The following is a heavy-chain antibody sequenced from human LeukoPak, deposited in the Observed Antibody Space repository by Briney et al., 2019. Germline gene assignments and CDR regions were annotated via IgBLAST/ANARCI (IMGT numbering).Heavy chain of an antibody. CDR3: ATDRQEGGSGSYWFDP. CDR2: VYYSGST. CDR1: RGSITTYY. V-gene: IGHV4-59*01. D-gene: IGHD3-10*01. J-gene: IGHJ5*02. Sequence: SETLSPTCTVSRGSITTYYWSWIRQPAGKGLEGIGNVYYSGSTTYNPSLKSGVSMSVDMSKNQFSLKLRSVPPAVTATPNCATDRQEGGSGSYWFDPWGQGTQVTVSS.